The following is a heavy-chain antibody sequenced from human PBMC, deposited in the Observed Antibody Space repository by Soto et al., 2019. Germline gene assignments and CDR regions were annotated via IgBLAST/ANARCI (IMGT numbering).Heavy chain of an antibody. D-gene: IGHD2-2*01. CDR3: ARGPRSGYCSSTSCYEFDY. Sequence: SETLSLTCTVSGGSISSSSYYWGWIRQPPGKGLEWIGSIYYSGSTYYNPSLKSRVTISVDTSKNQFSLKLSSVTAADTAVYYCARGPRSGYCSSTSCYEFDYWGQGTLVTVSS. J-gene: IGHJ4*02. CDR1: GGSISSSSYY. V-gene: IGHV4-39*01. CDR2: IYYSGST.